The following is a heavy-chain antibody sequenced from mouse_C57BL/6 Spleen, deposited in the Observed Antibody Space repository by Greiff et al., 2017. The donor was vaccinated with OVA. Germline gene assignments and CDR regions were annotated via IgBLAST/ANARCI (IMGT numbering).Heavy chain of an antibody. CDR1: GYTFTSYW. CDR2: IYPGSGST. CDR3: ARFYYGSSYWYFDV. J-gene: IGHJ1*03. D-gene: IGHD1-1*01. Sequence: VQLVESGAELVKPGASVKMSCKASGYTFTSYWITWVKQRPGQGLEWIGDIYPGSGSTNYNEKFKSKATLTVDTSSSTAYMQLSSLTSEDSAVYYCARFYYGSSYWYFDVWGTGTTVTVSS. V-gene: IGHV1-55*01.